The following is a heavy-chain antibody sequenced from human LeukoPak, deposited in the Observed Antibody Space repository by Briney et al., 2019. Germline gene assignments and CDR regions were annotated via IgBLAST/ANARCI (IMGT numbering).Heavy chain of an antibody. CDR1: GGSISNYF. J-gene: IGHJ5*02. CDR3: ARDLYCSGGSCYARGFDP. Sequence: SETLSLTCTVYGGSISNYFLSWIRQPPGKGLEWIGYIYYSGSTNYNPSLKSRVTISVDTSKNQFSLKLRSVTAADTAVYYCARDLYCSGGSCYARGFDPWGQGTLFTVSS. CDR2: IYYSGST. V-gene: IGHV4-59*01. D-gene: IGHD2-15*01.